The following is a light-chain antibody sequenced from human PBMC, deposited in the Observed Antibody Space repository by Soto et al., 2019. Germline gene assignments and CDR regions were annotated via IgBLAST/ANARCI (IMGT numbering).Light chain of an antibody. J-gene: IGKJ2*01. CDR1: QGISNW. CDR3: QQTNSFPYT. Sequence: DIQMTQSPSSVSASVGDRVTITCRASQGISNWLAWYQQKPGKAPKLLIFSASRLQSGVPSRFIGSGSETDFTLTISSLQPEDFAAYYCQQTNSFPYTFGQGTKLEIK. V-gene: IGKV1-12*01. CDR2: SAS.